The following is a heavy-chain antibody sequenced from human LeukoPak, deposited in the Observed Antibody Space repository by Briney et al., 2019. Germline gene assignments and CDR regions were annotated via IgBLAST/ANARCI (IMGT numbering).Heavy chain of an antibody. V-gene: IGHV1-18*04. J-gene: IGHJ6*04. CDR1: GYTFTSYG. D-gene: IGHD6-13*01. CDR3: ARDPTPRTYSRGPYYYYYGMDV. Sequence: ALVKVSCKASGYTFTSYGISWVRQAPGQGLEWMGWISAYNGNTNYAQKLQGRVTMTTDTSTSTAYMELRSLRSDDTAVYYCARDPTPRTYSRGPYYYYYGMDVWGKGTTVTVS. CDR2: ISAYNGNT.